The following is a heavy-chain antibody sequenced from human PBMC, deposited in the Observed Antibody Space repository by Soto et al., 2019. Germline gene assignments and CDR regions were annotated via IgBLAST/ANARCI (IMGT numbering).Heavy chain of an antibody. D-gene: IGHD6-19*01. Sequence: EVQLLESGGGLVQPGGSLRLSCAASGFTFSRYAMSWVRQAPGKGLDWVSAISGSGVNTYYADSVKGRFTISRDNSKNTLYLQMNSLRAEDTAVYYCAKSGSDWFQFDHWGRGALVTVSS. CDR2: ISGSGVNT. V-gene: IGHV3-23*01. CDR1: GFTFSRYA. CDR3: AKSGSDWFQFDH. J-gene: IGHJ4*02.